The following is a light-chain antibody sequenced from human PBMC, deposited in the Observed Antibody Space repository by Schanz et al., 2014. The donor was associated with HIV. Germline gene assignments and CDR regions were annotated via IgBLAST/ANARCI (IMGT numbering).Light chain of an antibody. Sequence: QSALTQPASVSGSLGQSVTVSCTGTSSDVGGYNYLSWYRQHPGKAPKLMIYDVSNRPSGVSSRFSGSKSGNTASLTISGLQAEDEGDYYCSSYTSTNTLVVFGGGTKLTVL. CDR2: DVS. V-gene: IGLV2-14*03. CDR3: SSYTSTNTLVV. J-gene: IGLJ2*01. CDR1: SSDVGGYNY.